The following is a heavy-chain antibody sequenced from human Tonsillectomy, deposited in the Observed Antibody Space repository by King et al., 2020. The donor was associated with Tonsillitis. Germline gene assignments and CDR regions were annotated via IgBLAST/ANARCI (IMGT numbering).Heavy chain of an antibody. CDR3: ARAVVGAASCWFDP. Sequence: EVQLVESGGGLVQPGGSLRLSCAASGFTFSSYWMSWVRQAPGKGLEWVANIKQDGSEKYYVDSVKGRFTISRDNAKNSLYLQMNSLRAEDTAVYYCARAVVGAASCWFDPWGQGTLVTVSS. J-gene: IGHJ5*02. V-gene: IGHV3-7*01. CDR2: IKQDGSEK. CDR1: GFTFSSYW. D-gene: IGHD2-15*01.